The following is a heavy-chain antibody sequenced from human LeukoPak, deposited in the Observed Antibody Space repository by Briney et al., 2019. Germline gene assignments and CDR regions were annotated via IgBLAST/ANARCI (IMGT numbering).Heavy chain of an antibody. J-gene: IGHJ4*02. Sequence: ASVKVSCKVSGYTLTELSMHWVRQAPGKGLEWMGGFDPEDGETIYAQKFQGRVTMTEDTSTDTDYMELSSLRSEDTAVYYCATSSSGWSKKNYYLDYWGQGTPVTVSS. CDR2: FDPEDGET. V-gene: IGHV1-24*01. CDR3: ATSSSGWSKKNYYLDY. CDR1: GYTLTELS. D-gene: IGHD6-19*01.